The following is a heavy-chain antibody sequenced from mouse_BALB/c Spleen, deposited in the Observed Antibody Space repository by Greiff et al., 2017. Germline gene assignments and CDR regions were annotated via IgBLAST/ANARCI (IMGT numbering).Heavy chain of an antibody. CDR3: TTATPYYAMDY. J-gene: IGHJ4*01. V-gene: IGHV5-17*02. Sequence: EVQLQESGGGLVQPGGSRKLSCAASGFTFSSFGMHWVRQAPEKGLEWVAYISSGSSTIYYADTVKGRFTISRDNPKNTLFLQMTSLRSEDTAMYYCTTATPYYAMDYWGQGTSVTVSS. CDR2: ISSGSSTI. D-gene: IGHD1-2*01. CDR1: GFTFSSFG.